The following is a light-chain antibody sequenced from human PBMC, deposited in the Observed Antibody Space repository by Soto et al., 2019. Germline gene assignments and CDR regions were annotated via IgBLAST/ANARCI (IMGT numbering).Light chain of an antibody. V-gene: IGKV3-20*01. CDR3: QHYVERSTIT. J-gene: IGKJ5*01. CDR1: QSVSSR. CDR2: GAS. Sequence: EILLTQSPGTLSLSPGERATLSCGASQSVSSRLAWYQQKPGQAPRLLISGASSRATGIPDRFSGSGSGTDFTLTISRLETEDFALYYCQHYVERSTITFGQGTRLEIK.